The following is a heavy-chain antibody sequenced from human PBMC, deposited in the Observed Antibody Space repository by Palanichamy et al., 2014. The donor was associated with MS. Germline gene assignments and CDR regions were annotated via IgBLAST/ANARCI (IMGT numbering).Heavy chain of an antibody. D-gene: IGHD2-21*02. V-gene: IGHV4-59*01. CDR1: SGSISSYY. J-gene: IGHJ5*02. CDR3: ARLVTGSSRRFDT. CDR2: INKSGTT. Sequence: QVQLQESGPGLVNPSETLSLTCSLSSGSISSYYWAWIRQSPGKGLEWIGSINKSGTTTYSPPLKSRVVILVDTSKNSFSLQVGSVTDADTAVYFCARLVTGSSRRFDTWGQGTLVIVSS.